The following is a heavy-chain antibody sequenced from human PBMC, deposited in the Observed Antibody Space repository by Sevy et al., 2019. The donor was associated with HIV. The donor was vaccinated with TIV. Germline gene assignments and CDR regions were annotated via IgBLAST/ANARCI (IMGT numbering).Heavy chain of an antibody. J-gene: IGHJ4*02. CDR1: GFTFSDYY. CDR3: AKDSRVYSSSHFDY. CDR2: ISSGSSYT. Sequence: GGSLRLSCAASGFTFSDYYMSWIRQAPGKGLEWVSYISSGSSYTNYADSVKGRFTISRGNARNSLYLQMNSLRAEDTAVYYCAKDSRVYSSSHFDYWGQGIRVTVSS. V-gene: IGHV3-11*06. D-gene: IGHD6-13*01.